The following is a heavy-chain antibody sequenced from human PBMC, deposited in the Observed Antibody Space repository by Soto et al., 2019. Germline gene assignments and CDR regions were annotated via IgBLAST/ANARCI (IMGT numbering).Heavy chain of an antibody. CDR3: ARDNMATFDYHYYGMYV. J-gene: IGHJ6*02. CDR1: GGSVSGGSYQ. D-gene: IGHD5-12*01. CDR2: VHFSGGT. V-gene: IGHV4-61*01. Sequence: QVQLQESGPGLAKPSETLSLTCSVSGGSVSGGSYQWTWIRQAPGKGLEWIGYVHFSGGTNYNPSLESSVTISIDTSRDQFSLKLTSLTAADTAVYFCARDNMATFDYHYYGMYVWGQGTTVTVSS.